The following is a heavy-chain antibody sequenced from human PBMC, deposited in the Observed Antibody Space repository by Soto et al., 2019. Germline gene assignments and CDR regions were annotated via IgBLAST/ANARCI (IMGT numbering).Heavy chain of an antibody. CDR3: ARDERGSGSYFGRLNCFDP. V-gene: IGHV1-18*01. J-gene: IGHJ5*02. CDR1: GYTFTSYG. CDR2: ISGYTGNT. D-gene: IGHD3-10*01. Sequence: QAQLVQSGPEVKNPGASVKVSCKASGYTFTSYGISWVRQAPGQGIEWMGWISGYTGNTNYAQKVQGRVTLTTDTSTSTAYRELTSLTPDDTAVYYCARDERGSGSYFGRLNCFDPWGQGTLVTVSS.